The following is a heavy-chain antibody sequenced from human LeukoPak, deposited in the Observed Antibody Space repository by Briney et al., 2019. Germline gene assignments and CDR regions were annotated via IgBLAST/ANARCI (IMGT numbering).Heavy chain of an antibody. CDR3: ALYSSTWY. J-gene: IGHJ4*02. V-gene: IGHV3-30*09. Sequence: DSVKGRFAISRDTSTSTLSLQMNSLRSEDTAVYYCALYSSTWYWGQGTLVTVSS. D-gene: IGHD6-13*01.